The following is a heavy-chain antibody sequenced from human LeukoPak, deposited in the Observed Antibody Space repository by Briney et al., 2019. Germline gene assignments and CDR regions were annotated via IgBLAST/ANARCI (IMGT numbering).Heavy chain of an antibody. CDR3: ASGYYDSSGYFVDY. V-gene: IGHV4-4*07. CDR2: IYISGST. D-gene: IGHD3-22*01. J-gene: IGHJ4*02. Sequence: PSETLSLTCTVSGGSISSYYWSWIRQPAGKGLEWIGRIYISGSTNYNPSLKSRVTMSVDTSKNQFSLKLSSVTAADTAVYHCASGYYDSSGYFVDYWGQGTLVTVSS. CDR1: GGSISSYY.